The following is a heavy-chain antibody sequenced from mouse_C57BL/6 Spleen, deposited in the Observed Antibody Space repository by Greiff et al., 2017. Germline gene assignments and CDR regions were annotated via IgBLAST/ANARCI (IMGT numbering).Heavy chain of an antibody. D-gene: IGHD1-1*01. Sequence: VQLQQSGAELVKPGASVKLSCKASGYTFTSYWMHWVKQRPGQGLEWIGMIHPNSGSTNYNEKFKSKATLTVDKSSSTAYMQLSSLTSEDSAVYYCARSGYGSSSYYFDYWGQGTTLTVSS. CDR1: GYTFTSYW. CDR2: IHPNSGST. CDR3: ARSGYGSSSYYFDY. V-gene: IGHV1-64*01. J-gene: IGHJ2*01.